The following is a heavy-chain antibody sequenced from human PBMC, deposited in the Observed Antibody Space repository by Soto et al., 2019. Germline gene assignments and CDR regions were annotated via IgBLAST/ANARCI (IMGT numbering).Heavy chain of an antibody. CDR3: ARFSGRGPYSSGWYDEEFDY. Sequence: GGSLRLSCAASGFTFSSYWMSWVRQAPGKGLEWVANIKQDGSEKYYVDSVKGRFTISRDNAKNSLYLQMNSLRAEDTAVYYCARFSGRGPYSSGWYDEEFDYWGQGTLVTV. CDR2: IKQDGSEK. CDR1: GFTFSSYW. V-gene: IGHV3-7*01. J-gene: IGHJ4*02. D-gene: IGHD6-19*01.